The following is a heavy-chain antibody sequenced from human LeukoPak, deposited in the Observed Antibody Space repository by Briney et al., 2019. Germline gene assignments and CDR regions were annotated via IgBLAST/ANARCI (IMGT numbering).Heavy chain of an antibody. J-gene: IGHJ4*02. V-gene: IGHV3-30-3*01. D-gene: IGHD2-15*01. CDR1: GFTFSSYA. CDR2: ISYDGSNK. Sequence: GGSLRLSCAASGFTFSSYAMHWVRQAPGKGLEWVAVISYDGSNKYYADSVKGRFTISRDNSRNTLFLQMNSLRAEDTAVYYCATDRATQYFDYWGQGTLVSVSS. CDR3: ATDRATQYFDY.